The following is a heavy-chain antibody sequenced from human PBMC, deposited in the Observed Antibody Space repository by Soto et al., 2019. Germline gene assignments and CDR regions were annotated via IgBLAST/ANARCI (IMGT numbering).Heavy chain of an antibody. D-gene: IGHD3-16*01. CDR2: ISAYSGDT. Sequence: ASVKFSCTSSGYTFTSYGITWVRQAPGQGLEWMGWISAYSGDTNYAQKFQGRVTMTTDTSTSTAYMELRSLRSDDTAVYFCARVGAPGGCGAFDICGQGTTATVSS. V-gene: IGHV1-18*04. J-gene: IGHJ3*02. CDR3: ARVGAPGGCGAFDI. CDR1: GYTFTSYG.